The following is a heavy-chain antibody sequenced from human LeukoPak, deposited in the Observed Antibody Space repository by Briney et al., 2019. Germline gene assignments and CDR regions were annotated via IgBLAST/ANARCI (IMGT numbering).Heavy chain of an antibody. J-gene: IGHJ6*03. V-gene: IGHV4-59*01. Sequence: SETLSLTCTVSGGSISSYYWSWIRQPPGKGLEWIGYIYYSGSTNYNPSLKSRVTISVDTSKNQFSLKLSSVTAADTAVYYCARAIGVPLYYYYYMDVWGKGTTVTVSS. CDR3: ARAIGVPLYYYYYMDV. D-gene: IGHD3-16*01. CDR2: IYYSGST. CDR1: GGSISSYY.